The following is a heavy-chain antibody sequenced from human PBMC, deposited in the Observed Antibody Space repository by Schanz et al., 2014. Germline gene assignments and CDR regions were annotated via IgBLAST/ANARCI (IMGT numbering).Heavy chain of an antibody. CDR3: ARDRDQWDGNFCDF. Sequence: QGHLVQSGAEVKEPGASVQVSCKASGYVFTAYYMHWVRQAPGQGLEWMGWINGYNAHTNYAQKFQGRVTMTTDTSTSTVYMELRSLRSDDTAVYYCARDRDQWDGNFCDFWGQGTLVTVSS. CDR1: GYVFTAYY. J-gene: IGHJ4*02. D-gene: IGHD1-26*01. V-gene: IGHV1-18*04. CDR2: INGYNAHT.